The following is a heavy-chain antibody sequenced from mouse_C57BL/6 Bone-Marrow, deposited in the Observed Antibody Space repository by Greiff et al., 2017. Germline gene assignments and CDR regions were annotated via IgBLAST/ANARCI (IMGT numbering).Heavy chain of an antibody. CDR1: GFTFSDYG. V-gene: IGHV5-17*01. CDR3: ARKAYYYGSSLCY. CDR2: ISSGSSTI. Sequence: VKLMESGGGLVKPGGSLKLSCAASGFTFSDYGMHWVRQAPEKGLEWVAYISSGSSTIYYADPVTGRFTLSRDNAKNTLFRERTSVRSEDTARYYWARKAYYYGSSLCYWGQGTTLTVSS. J-gene: IGHJ2*01. D-gene: IGHD1-1*01.